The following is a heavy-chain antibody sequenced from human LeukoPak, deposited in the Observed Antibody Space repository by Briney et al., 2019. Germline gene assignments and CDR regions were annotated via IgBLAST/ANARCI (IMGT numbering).Heavy chain of an antibody. CDR1: GGTFSSYA. Sequence: ASVKLSCKASGGTFSSYAINWVRQATGQGLEWMGWMNPNSGNTGYVQKFQGRVTMTRDTSISTAYMELSSLTSEDTAIYYCTRDRVGVGGNGWENWGQGTLVTVSS. J-gene: IGHJ4*02. V-gene: IGHV1-8*02. D-gene: IGHD6-19*01. CDR3: TRDRVGVGGNGWEN. CDR2: MNPNSGNT.